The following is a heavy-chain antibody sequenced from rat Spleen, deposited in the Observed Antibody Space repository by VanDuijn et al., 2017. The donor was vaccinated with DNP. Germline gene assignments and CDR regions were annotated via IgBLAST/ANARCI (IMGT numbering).Heavy chain of an antibody. Sequence: QVQLRESGPGLVQPSQTLSLTCTVSGFSLATYGVTWVRQPPGKGLEWIGAIWSGGTTDYILPFNSRLSISRDTSKSQVLLKMNSLQTEDTAMYFCARSYRDGWYFDYWGQGVMVTVSS. CDR3: ARSYRDGWYFDY. CDR1: GFSLATYG. D-gene: IGHD1-7*01. CDR2: IWSGGTT. V-gene: IGHV2-16*01. J-gene: IGHJ2*01.